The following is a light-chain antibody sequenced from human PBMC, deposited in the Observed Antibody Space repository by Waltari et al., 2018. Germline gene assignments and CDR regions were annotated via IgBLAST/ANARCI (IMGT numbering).Light chain of an antibody. Sequence: QSAMTQPPSASGSPGQSVTISCTGTSSDVGGHNFVSWYQPHPGHVPKLMIHEVSKRPSGVPDRFSGSKSGDTASLTVSGLQAEDEADYYCTSYAGSNILVFGGGTKLTVL. CDR1: SSDVGGHNF. V-gene: IGLV2-8*01. CDR3: TSYAGSNILV. CDR2: EVS. J-gene: IGLJ2*01.